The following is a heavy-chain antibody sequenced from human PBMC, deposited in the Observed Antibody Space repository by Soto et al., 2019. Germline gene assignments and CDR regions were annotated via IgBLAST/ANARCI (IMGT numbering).Heavy chain of an antibody. J-gene: IGHJ4*02. D-gene: IGHD3-10*01. Sequence: ASVKVSCKASCYTFTSYGISWVRQAPGQGLEWMGWISAYNGNTNYAQKLQGRVTMTTDTSTSTAYMELRSLRSDDTAVYYCARAVMVRGDFDYWGQGTLVTVSS. V-gene: IGHV1-18*01. CDR3: ARAVMVRGDFDY. CDR2: ISAYNGNT. CDR1: CYTFTSYG.